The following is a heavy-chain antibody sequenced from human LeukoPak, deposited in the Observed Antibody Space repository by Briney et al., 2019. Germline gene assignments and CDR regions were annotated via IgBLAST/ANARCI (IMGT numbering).Heavy chain of an antibody. CDR2: INHSGST. CDR1: GGSISGSSYY. D-gene: IGHD1-26*01. CDR3: ARWAAGEIIVGAPWGFDY. J-gene: IGHJ4*02. V-gene: IGHV4-39*07. Sequence: PSETLSLTCTVSGGSISGSSYYWSWIRQPPGKGLEWIGEINHSGSTNYNPSLKSRVTISVDTSKNQFSLKLSSVTAADTAVYYCARWAAGEIIVGAPWGFDYWGQGTLVTVSS.